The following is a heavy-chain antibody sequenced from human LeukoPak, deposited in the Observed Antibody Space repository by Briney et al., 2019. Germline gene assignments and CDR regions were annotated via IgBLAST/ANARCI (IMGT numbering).Heavy chain of an antibody. J-gene: IGHJ4*02. CDR2: ISGSGGST. D-gene: IGHD5-12*01. V-gene: IGHV3-23*01. CDR1: GFTFSSYA. Sequence: GGSLRLSCAASGFTFSSYAMSWVRQAPGKGLERVSAISGSGGSTYYADPAKGRLTISRDNSKNTLYLQMNSLRAEDTAVYYCAKAGGYSGFRLDYWGQGTLVTVSS. CDR3: AKAGGYSGFRLDY.